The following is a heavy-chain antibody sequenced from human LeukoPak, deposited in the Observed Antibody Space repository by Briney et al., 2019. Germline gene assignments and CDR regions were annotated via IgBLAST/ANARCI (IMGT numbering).Heavy chain of an antibody. D-gene: IGHD3-9*01. Sequence: SETLSLTCTVSGGSLSSYYWSWIRQPAGKGLEWIGIIYHSGRTYCNPSLKSRVTISVDTSKNQFSPKLNSVTAADSAVYYCARRTTYFGWRPSESPSCFDYWGQGTLVAVSS. CDR1: GGSLSSYY. J-gene: IGHJ4*02. V-gene: IGHV4-59*08. CDR2: IYHSGRT. CDR3: ARRTTYFGWRPSESPSCFDY.